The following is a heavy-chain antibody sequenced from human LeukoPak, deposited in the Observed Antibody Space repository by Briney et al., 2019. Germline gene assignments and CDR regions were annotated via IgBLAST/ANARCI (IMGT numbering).Heavy chain of an antibody. D-gene: IGHD4-17*01. CDR2: INWNGGTT. V-gene: IGHV3-20*04. CDR1: GFTFGDYG. Sequence: GGSLRLSCAASGFTFGDYGMNWVRQAPGKGLERVSGINWNGGTTGYADSVKGRFTISRDNVKNSLYLQMNSVRAEDTALYYCARDLGYGDYVSAFDIWGQGTMVTVSS. CDR3: ARDLGYGDYVSAFDI. J-gene: IGHJ3*02.